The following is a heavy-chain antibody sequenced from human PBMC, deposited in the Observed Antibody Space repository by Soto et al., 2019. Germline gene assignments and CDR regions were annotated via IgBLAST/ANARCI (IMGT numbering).Heavy chain of an antibody. Sequence: PGGSLRLSCAASGFTFDDYAMHWVRQAPGKGLVWVSRINSDGSSTRYADSAKGRFTISRDNAKNTLYLQMNSLRAEDTALYYCARLGSWSGAYYYMDVWGRGTTVTVSS. CDR3: ARLGSWSGAYYYMDV. CDR2: INSDGSST. CDR1: GFTFDDYA. J-gene: IGHJ6*03. V-gene: IGHV3-74*01. D-gene: IGHD3-3*01.